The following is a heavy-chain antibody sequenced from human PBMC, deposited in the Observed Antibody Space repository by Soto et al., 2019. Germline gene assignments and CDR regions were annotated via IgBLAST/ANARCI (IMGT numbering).Heavy chain of an antibody. CDR1: GFTFSSYW. CDR2: IKQDGNEK. CDR3: ARDRDQLLYDYFYYGMDV. V-gene: IGHV3-7*05. Sequence: GGSLRLSCAASGFTFSSYWMGWVRQAPGKGLEWVANIKQDGNEKYYVDSVKGRFTISRDNAKNSLYLQMNSLRAEDTAVYYCARDRDQLLYDYFYYGMDVWGQGTTVTVS. D-gene: IGHD2-2*02. J-gene: IGHJ6*02.